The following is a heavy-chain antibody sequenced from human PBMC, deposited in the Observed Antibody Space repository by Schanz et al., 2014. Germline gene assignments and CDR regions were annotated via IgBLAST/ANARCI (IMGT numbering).Heavy chain of an antibody. Sequence: DVQVLESGGGLVQPGGSLRLSCAASGFTFSSYPMSWVRQAPGTGLKWVSTISGSDEKTYYADSVKGRFAISRDISKNTLYLQMNSLRAEDTAVYYCGEKASGYYNYWAQGTLVTVSS. J-gene: IGHJ4*02. CDR1: GFTFSSYP. V-gene: IGHV3-23*01. D-gene: IGHD3-22*01. CDR3: GEKASGYYNY. CDR2: ISGSDEKT.